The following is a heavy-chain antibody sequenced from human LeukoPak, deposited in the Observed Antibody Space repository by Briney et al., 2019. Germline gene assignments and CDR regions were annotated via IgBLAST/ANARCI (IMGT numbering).Heavy chain of an antibody. D-gene: IGHD1-26*01. CDR2: IWYDGSNK. V-gene: IGHV3-33*01. CDR1: GFTFSDYG. CDR3: ARAGEWELQYYFDY. J-gene: IGHJ4*02. Sequence: GGSLRLSCTASGFTFSDYGMHWVRQPPGKGLEWVAIIWYDGSNKTYEDSVKGRFTISRDNSKNTLYLQMNSLRAEDTAVYYCARAGEWELQYYFDYWGQGTLVTVSS.